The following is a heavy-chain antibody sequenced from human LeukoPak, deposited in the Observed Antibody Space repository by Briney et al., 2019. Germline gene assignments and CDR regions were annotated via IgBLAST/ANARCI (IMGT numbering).Heavy chain of an antibody. CDR3: ARTMITFGGVIVPMGFDY. Sequence: GGSLRLSRAASGFIFSDYYMSWIRQAPRKGLEWVSYVSISGGTIYYADSVKGRFTISRDNAKNSLYLQMNSLRAEDTAVYYCARTMITFGGVIVPMGFDYWGQGTLVTVSS. V-gene: IGHV3-11*01. CDR1: GFIFSDYY. CDR2: VSISGGTI. D-gene: IGHD3-16*02. J-gene: IGHJ4*02.